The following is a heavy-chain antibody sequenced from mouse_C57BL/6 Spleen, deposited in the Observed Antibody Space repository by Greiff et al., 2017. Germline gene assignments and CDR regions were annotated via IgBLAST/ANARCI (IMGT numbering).Heavy chain of an antibody. CDR1: GFSLTSYG. CDR3: ARNGDYDDYAMDY. D-gene: IGHD2-4*01. V-gene: IGHV2-2*01. CDR2: IWSGGST. J-gene: IGHJ4*01. Sequence: QVQLQQSGPGLVQPSQSLSITCTASGFSLTSYGVHWVRQSPGKGLEWLGVIWSGGSTDYNAAFISRLSISKDNSKIQVFFKMNSRQADDTAIYYCARNGDYDDYAMDYWGQGTSVTVSS.